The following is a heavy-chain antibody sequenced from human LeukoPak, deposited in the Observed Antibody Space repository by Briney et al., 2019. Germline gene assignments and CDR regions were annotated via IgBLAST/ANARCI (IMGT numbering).Heavy chain of an antibody. Sequence: QSGGSLRLSCAASGFTFRKYWMAWVRQAPGQGLEWVATIAANGYDKDYEDSLKGRFTISRDNAKNSLSLQIDNLRAEDTALYYCAREVFFQFDYWGQGALVTVSS. CDR3: AREVFFQFDY. CDR1: GFTFRKYW. CDR2: IAANGYDK. J-gene: IGHJ4*02. V-gene: IGHV3-7*03.